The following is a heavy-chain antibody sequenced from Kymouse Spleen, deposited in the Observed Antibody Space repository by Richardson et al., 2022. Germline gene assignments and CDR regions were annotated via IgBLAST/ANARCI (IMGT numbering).Heavy chain of an antibody. Sequence: QVQLVESGGGVVQPGRSLRLSCAASGFTFSSYGMHWVRQAPGKGLEWVAVIWYDGSNKYYADSVKGRFTISRDNSKNTLYLQMNSLRAEDTAVYYCAREYSSSWYPFDYWGQGTLVTVSS. CDR1: GFTFSSYG. CDR2: IWYDGSNK. D-gene: IGHD6-13*01. J-gene: IGHJ4*02. V-gene: IGHV3-33*01. CDR3: AREYSSSWYPFDY.